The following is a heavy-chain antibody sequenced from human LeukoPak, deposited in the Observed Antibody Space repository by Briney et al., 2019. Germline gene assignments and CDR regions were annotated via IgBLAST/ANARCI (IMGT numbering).Heavy chain of an antibody. Sequence: SQTLSLTCTVSGGSISSGSYYWSWIRQPAGKGLEWIGRIYTSGSTTYNPSLKSRVTISVDTAKNQFSLKLSSVTAADTAVYYCARDSGFGSGSYYTVAWFDPWGQGTLVTVSS. CDR3: ARDSGFGSGSYYTVAWFDP. CDR2: IYTSGST. V-gene: IGHV4-61*02. J-gene: IGHJ5*02. D-gene: IGHD3-10*01. CDR1: GGSISSGSYY.